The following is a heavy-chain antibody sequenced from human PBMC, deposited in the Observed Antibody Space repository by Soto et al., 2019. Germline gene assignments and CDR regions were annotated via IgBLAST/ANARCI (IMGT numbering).Heavy chain of an antibody. J-gene: IGHJ4*02. V-gene: IGHV3-49*03. CDR1: GFTFGDYA. D-gene: IGHD3-22*01. CDR3: TRAKGYYDRSGYYYFDY. Sequence: PVGSLRLSCTASGFTFGDYAMSWFRQAPGKGLEWVGLIRGKAYGGTIEYAASVKGGFTISRDDSKSIAYIQMNSLKTEDPAVYYCTRAKGYYDRSGYYYFDYWGRGTLVTLSS. CDR2: IRGKAYGGTI.